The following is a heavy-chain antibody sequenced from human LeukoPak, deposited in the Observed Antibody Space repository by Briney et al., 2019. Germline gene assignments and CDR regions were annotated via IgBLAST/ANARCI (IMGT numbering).Heavy chain of an antibody. CDR3: ARDLIVPAAGYFQH. Sequence: ASVKVSCKASGYTFTSYGISWVRQAPGQGLEWMGWIGAYNGNTNYAQKLQGRVTMTTDTSTSTAYMELRSLRSDDTAVYYCARDLIVPAAGYFQHWGQGTLVTVSS. CDR1: GYTFTSYG. V-gene: IGHV1-18*01. CDR2: IGAYNGNT. J-gene: IGHJ1*01. D-gene: IGHD2-2*01.